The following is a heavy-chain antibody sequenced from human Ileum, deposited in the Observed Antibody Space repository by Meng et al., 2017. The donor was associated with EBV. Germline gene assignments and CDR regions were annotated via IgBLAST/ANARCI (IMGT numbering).Heavy chain of an antibody. V-gene: IGHV1-69*06. D-gene: IGHD3-10*01. CDR3: ARGTGADY. Sequence: QVLLVQTGPEVKNPGSSVKVSCKSSRSTFSVYGVTWVRQAPGQGLEWMGGIIPALGTPKYARKFQDRLTITADKSTSTGYMELHSLTSNDTAVYFCARGTGADYWGQGTLVTVSS. CDR1: RSTFSVYG. J-gene: IGHJ4*02. CDR2: IIPALGTP.